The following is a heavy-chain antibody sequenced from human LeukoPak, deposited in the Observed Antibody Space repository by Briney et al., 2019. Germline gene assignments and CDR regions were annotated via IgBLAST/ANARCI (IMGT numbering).Heavy chain of an antibody. D-gene: IGHD5-12*01. V-gene: IGHV3-23*01. CDR1: GFTFSSYA. CDR3: AKDSLVATSPFDY. J-gene: IGHJ4*02. Sequence: GGSLRLSCAASGFTFSSYAMSWVRQAPGKGLEWVSAISGSGGSTYYADSVKGRFTISRDNSKNTLYLQMDSLRAEDTAVYYCAKDSLVATSPFDYWGQGTLVTVSS. CDR2: ISGSGGST.